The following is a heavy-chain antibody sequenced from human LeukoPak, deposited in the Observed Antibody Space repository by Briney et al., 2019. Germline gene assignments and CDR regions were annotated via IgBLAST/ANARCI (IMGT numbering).Heavy chain of an antibody. J-gene: IGHJ3*02. CDR2: IRYDGTSK. V-gene: IGHV3-30*02. Sequence: GGSLRLSCAASGFTFNTYGVHWVRQAPGKGLEWVSFIRYDGTSKFYADSVKGRFTISRDNSKNTLYLQMNSLRVEDTAVYHCAKYGNTFDMWGQGTMVTVSS. CDR1: GFTFNTYG. D-gene: IGHD2/OR15-2a*01. CDR3: AKYGNTFDM.